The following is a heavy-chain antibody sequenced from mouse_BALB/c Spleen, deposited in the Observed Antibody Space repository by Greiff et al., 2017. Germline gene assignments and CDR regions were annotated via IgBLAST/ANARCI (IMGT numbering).Heavy chain of an antibody. Sequence: EVQGVESGGGLVQPGGSRKLSCAASGFTFSSFGMHWVRQAPEKGLEWVAYISSGGGSTYYPDTVKGRFTISRDNAKNTLYLQMSSLKSEDTAMYYCARHYYGYWYFDVWGAGTTVTVSS. J-gene: IGHJ1*01. CDR3: ARHYYGYWYFDV. CDR2: ISSGGGST. V-gene: IGHV5-12-1*01. CDR1: GFTFSSFG. D-gene: IGHD1-1*01.